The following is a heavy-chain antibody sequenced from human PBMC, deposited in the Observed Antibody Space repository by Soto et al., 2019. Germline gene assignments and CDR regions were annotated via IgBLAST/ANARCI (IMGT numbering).Heavy chain of an antibody. V-gene: IGHV4-59*01. CDR2: IYYSGST. CDR1: GGSISSYY. D-gene: IGHD6-19*01. J-gene: IGHJ3*02. CDR3: ARVVYTDSSGWYHGNAFDI. Sequence: SETLSLTCTVSGGSISSYYWSWIRQPPGKGLEWIGYIYYSGSTNYNPSLKSRVTISVDTSKNQFSLKLSSVTAADTAVYYCARVVYTDSSGWYHGNAFDIWGQGTMVTVSS.